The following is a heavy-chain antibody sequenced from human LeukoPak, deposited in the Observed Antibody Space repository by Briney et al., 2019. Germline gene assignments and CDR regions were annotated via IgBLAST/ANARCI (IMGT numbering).Heavy chain of an antibody. Sequence: GGSLRLSCSASGFTLSSSAISWVRQAPGKGLEWVSSISSSGYYIYQADSVKGRFTISRDNAKNSLYLQMNSLRTEDTAVYYCAKDLPGDLGLDYWGQGTLVTVSS. CDR1: GFTLSSSA. CDR2: ISSSGYYI. D-gene: IGHD7-27*01. V-gene: IGHV3-21*01. J-gene: IGHJ4*02. CDR3: AKDLPGDLGLDY.